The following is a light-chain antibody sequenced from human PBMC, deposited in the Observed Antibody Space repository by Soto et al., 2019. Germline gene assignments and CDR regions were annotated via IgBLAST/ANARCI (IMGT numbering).Light chain of an antibody. J-gene: IGKJ5*01. V-gene: IGKV3-15*01. Sequence: EIVLTQSPATLSVSPGERASLSCRASQTVGSNLAWYQQKPGQTPRLLIYGASTRAAGIAARFSGSGSGTDFTLIISSLQSEDFAVYYCQQYNNWPITFGQGTRLEIK. CDR1: QTVGSN. CDR2: GAS. CDR3: QQYNNWPIT.